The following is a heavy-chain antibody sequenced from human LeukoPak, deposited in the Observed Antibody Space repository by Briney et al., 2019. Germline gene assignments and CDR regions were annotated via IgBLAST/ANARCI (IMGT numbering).Heavy chain of an antibody. CDR2: ISYEGSSK. CDR3: AREISTSSSWYGDDAFDI. Sequence: GRSLRLSCTASGFTFSSYAIHWVRQAPGKGLEWVTLISYEGSSKYYADSVRGRFIISRDNSKNTLFLLMSSLRAEDTAVYYCAREISTSSSWYGDDAFDIWGQGTMVTVSS. J-gene: IGHJ3*02. D-gene: IGHD6-13*01. V-gene: IGHV3-30-3*01. CDR1: GFTFSSYA.